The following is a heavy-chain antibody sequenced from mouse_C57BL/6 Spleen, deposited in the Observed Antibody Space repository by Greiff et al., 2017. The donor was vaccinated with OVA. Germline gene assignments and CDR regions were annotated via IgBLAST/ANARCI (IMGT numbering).Heavy chain of an antibody. CDR1: GYTFTSYW. J-gene: IGHJ1*03. V-gene: IGHV1-52*01. CDR3: ARDTMVTSISWYFDV. CDR2: IDPSDSET. Sequence: QVQLQQPGAELVRPGSSVKLSCKASGYTFTSYWMHWVKQRPIQGLEWIGNIDPSDSETHYNQKFKDKATLTVDKSSSTAYMQISSLTSVDSAVYYCARDTMVTSISWYFDVWGTGTTVTVSS. D-gene: IGHD2-2*01.